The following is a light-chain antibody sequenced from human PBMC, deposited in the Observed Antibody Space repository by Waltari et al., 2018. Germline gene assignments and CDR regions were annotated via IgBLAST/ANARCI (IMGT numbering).Light chain of an antibody. J-gene: IGKJ2*01. CDR3: QQSYRTPYT. Sequence: DIQMTQSPASLSASVGDRLTITCRASQTIYGHLNWYQQKQGHAPDLLIFDASNLPGGVPSRFSGSGSGTDFTLTINSLQPEDIATYYCQQSYRTPYTFGLGTKLQI. CDR1: QTIYGH. CDR2: DAS. V-gene: IGKV1-39*01.